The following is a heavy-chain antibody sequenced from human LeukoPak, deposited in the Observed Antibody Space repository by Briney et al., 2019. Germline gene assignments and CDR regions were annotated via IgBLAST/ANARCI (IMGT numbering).Heavy chain of an antibody. J-gene: IGHJ4*02. V-gene: IGHV3-53*01. CDR1: GFTVSSNY. D-gene: IGHD6-19*01. CDR3: AREDYGSSGWYDY. Sequence: GGSLRLSCAASGFTVSSNYMSWVRQAPGKGLEWVSVIYSGGSTYYADSVKGRFTISRDNSKNTLYLQMNSLRAEDTAVYYCAREDYGSSGWYDYWGQGTLVTVSS. CDR2: IYSGGST.